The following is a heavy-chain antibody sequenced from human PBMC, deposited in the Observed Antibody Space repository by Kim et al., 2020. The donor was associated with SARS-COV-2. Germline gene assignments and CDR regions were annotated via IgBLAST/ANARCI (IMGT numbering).Heavy chain of an antibody. CDR2: INHRGTT. D-gene: IGHD3-3*01. V-gene: IGHV4-34*01. J-gene: IGHJ4*02. CDR3: AGGNHHLRFLGF. Sequence: SETLSLTCAVYGGSFSGYYYWTWIRQSPGKGLEWIGEINHRGTTNYNPSLKSRVIISVDTSKNQFSLNLTSVTAADTAVYYCAGGNHHLRFLGFWGQGTPVTVSS. CDR1: GGSFSGYY.